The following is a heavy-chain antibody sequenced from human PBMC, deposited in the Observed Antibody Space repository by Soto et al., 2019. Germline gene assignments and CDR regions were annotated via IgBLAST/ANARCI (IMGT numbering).Heavy chain of an antibody. V-gene: IGHV3-30*18. CDR1: GFTFSSYG. D-gene: IGHD3-3*01. CDR2: ISYDGSNK. CDR3: AKRAPYYDFWSGYDAFDI. J-gene: IGHJ3*02. Sequence: GESLKISCAASGFTFSSYGMHWVRQAPGKGLEWVAVISYDGSNKYYADSVKGRFTISRDNSKNTLYLQMNSLRAEDTAVYYCAKRAPYYDFWSGYDAFDIWGQGTMVTVSS.